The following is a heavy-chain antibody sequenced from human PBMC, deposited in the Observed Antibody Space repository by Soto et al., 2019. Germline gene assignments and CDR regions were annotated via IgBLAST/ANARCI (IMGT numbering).Heavy chain of an antibody. CDR1: GLTISSASYY. Sequence: QVLLQESGPGLMKPSQTLSLTCTVSGLTISSASYYWSWIRQHPGKGMEWVGNIYYNRSTYYSPSLKIRVTLWVDTTKNQFSLRLASITAADTAVYYCARYRITGSWSXFDYWGQGTLV. D-gene: IGHD6-13*01. CDR2: IYYNRST. J-gene: IGHJ4*02. CDR3: ARYRITGSWSXFDY. V-gene: IGHV4-31*03.